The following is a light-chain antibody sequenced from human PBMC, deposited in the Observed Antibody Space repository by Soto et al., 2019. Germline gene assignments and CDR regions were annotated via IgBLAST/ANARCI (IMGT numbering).Light chain of an antibody. CDR1: QGIGPD. CDR3: LQDYNYPLT. Sequence: DQVTITCRSRQGIGPDLAWFQQRPGKAPNLLIYGASTIQSGVPARFSGSGSGTDFTLTISSLQPEDYATYYCLQDYNYPLTFAGRAKVDI. V-gene: IGKV1-6*01. J-gene: IGKJ4*02. CDR2: GAS.